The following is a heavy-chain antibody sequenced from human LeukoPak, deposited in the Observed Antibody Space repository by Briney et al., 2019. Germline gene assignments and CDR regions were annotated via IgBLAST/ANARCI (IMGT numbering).Heavy chain of an antibody. CDR3: ARGSLSYNDY. CDR2: IYHSGST. Sequence: SQTLSLTCAVSGGSISSGGYSWSWIRQPPGKGLEWIGYIYHSGSTYYNPSLESRVTISVDRSKNQFSLKLSSVTAADTAVYYCARGSLSYNDYWGQGTLVTVSS. V-gene: IGHV4-30-2*01. CDR1: GGSISSGGYS. J-gene: IGHJ4*02. D-gene: IGHD3-16*02.